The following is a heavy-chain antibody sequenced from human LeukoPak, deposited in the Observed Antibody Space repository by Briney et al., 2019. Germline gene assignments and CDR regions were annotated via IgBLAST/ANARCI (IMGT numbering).Heavy chain of an antibody. CDR2: ISGSGGFT. CDR3: TRGRYFDL. Sequence: GGSLRLSCAASGFTFNTYTMNWVRQAPGKGLEWVSYISGSGGFTDYADSVKGRFAISRDNSKNTLYFQMNNLRAEDTAVYYCTRGRYFDLWGRGILVTVSS. V-gene: IGHV3-21*05. J-gene: IGHJ2*01. CDR1: GFTFNTYT.